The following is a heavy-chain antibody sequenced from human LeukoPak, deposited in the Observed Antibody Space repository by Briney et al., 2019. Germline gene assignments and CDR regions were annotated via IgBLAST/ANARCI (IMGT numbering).Heavy chain of an antibody. CDR1: GGSFSGYY. V-gene: IGHV4-34*01. Sequence: PSETLSLTCAVYGGSFSGYYWSWIRQPPGKGLEWIGEINHSGSTNYNPSLKSRVTISVDTSKNQFSLKLSSVTAADTAVYYCARSVSTVIYYYYYMDVWGKGTTVTVSS. D-gene: IGHD4-17*01. J-gene: IGHJ6*03. CDR2: INHSGST. CDR3: ARSVSTVIYYYYYMDV.